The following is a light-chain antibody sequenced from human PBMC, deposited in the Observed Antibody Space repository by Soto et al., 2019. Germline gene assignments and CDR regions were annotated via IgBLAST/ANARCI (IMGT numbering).Light chain of an antibody. CDR3: SSYTGSSTYV. CDR2: DVS. V-gene: IGLV2-14*03. J-gene: IGLJ1*01. CDR1: SNDVGGYNY. Sequence: QSVLTQPASVSGSPGQSITISCTGTSNDVGGYNYVSWYQQHPGKAPKLMIYDVSNRPSGVSNRFSGSKSANTASLTISGRQTEDESDYYCSSYTGSSTYVFGTGTQLTVL.